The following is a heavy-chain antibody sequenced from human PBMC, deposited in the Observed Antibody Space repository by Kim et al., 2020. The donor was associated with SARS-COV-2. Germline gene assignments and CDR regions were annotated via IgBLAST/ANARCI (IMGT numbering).Heavy chain of an antibody. D-gene: IGHD3-10*01. Sequence: GGSLRLSCAASGFTFSSYAMSWVRQAPGKGLEWVSAISGSGGSTYYADSVKGRFTISRDNSKNTLYLQMNSLRAEDTAVYYCAKLKAYYYGSGSYFDYWGQGTLVTVSS. J-gene: IGHJ4*02. CDR2: ISGSGGST. CDR1: GFTFSSYA. CDR3: AKLKAYYYGSGSYFDY. V-gene: IGHV3-23*01.